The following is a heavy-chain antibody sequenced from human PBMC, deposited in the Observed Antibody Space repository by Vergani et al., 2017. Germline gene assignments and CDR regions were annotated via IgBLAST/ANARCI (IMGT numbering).Heavy chain of an antibody. CDR1: GGSISSYY. V-gene: IGHV4-59*01. Sequence: QVQLQESGPGLVKPSETLSLTCTVSGGSISSYYWSWIRQPPGKGLEWIGYIYYSGSTNYNPSLKSRGTISVDTSKNQFSLKLSSVTAADTAVYYCARTHPVDTAMAGYYYYYYYMDVWGKGTTVTVSS. D-gene: IGHD5-18*01. CDR3: ARTHPVDTAMAGYYYYYYYMDV. CDR2: IYYSGST. J-gene: IGHJ6*03.